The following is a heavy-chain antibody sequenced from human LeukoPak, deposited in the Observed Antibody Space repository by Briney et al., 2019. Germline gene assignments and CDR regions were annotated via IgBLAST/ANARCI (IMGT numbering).Heavy chain of an antibody. J-gene: IGHJ4*02. D-gene: IGHD1-1*01. CDR1: GGSISSSIYY. CDR3: ARQRRLEGGLSY. V-gene: IGHV4-39*01. Sequence: SETLSLTCTVSGGSISSSIYYWGWIRQPPGKGLEWIGSIYYSGSTYYNPSLKSRVTISVDTSKNQFSLKLISVTAADTAVYYCARQRRLEGGLSYWGQGTLVTVSS. CDR2: IYYSGST.